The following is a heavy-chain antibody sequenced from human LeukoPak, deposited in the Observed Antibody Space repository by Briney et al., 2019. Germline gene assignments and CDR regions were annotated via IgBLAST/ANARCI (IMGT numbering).Heavy chain of an antibody. Sequence: GGSLRLSCAASGFTFSSYAMHWVRQAPGKGLEWVAVISYDGSNKYYADSVKGRFTISRDNSKNTLYLQMNSLRAEDTAVYYCARGVVPAALRYFQHWGQGTLVTVSS. CDR3: ARGVVPAALRYFQH. CDR1: GFTFSSYA. J-gene: IGHJ1*01. V-gene: IGHV3-30-3*01. D-gene: IGHD2-2*01. CDR2: ISYDGSNK.